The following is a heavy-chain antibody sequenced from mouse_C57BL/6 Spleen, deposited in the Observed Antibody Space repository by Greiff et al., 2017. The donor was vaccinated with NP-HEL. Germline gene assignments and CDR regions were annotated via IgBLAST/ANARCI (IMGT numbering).Heavy chain of an antibody. Sequence: EVMLVESEGGLVQPGSSMKLSCTASGFTFSDYYMAWVRQVPEKGLEWVANINYDGSSTYYLDSLKSRFIISRDNAKNILYLQMSSLKSEDTATYYCARGGDSYYGSSYYFDYWGQGTTLTVSS. J-gene: IGHJ2*01. D-gene: IGHD1-1*01. CDR1: GFTFSDYY. CDR3: ARGGDSYYGSSYYFDY. V-gene: IGHV5-16*01. CDR2: INYDGSST.